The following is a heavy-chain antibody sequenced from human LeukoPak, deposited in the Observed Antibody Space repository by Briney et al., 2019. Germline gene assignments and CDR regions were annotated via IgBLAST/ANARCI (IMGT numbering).Heavy chain of an antibody. V-gene: IGHV4-34*01. Sequence: SETLSLTCAVYGGSFSGYYWSWIRQPPGKGLEWIGEINHSGSTNYNPSLKSRVTISVDTSKNQFSLKLSSVTAADTAVYYRARRLRTRFRAFDIWGQGTMVTVSS. CDR1: GGSFSGYY. CDR3: ARRLRTRFRAFDI. CDR2: INHSGST. D-gene: IGHD2-15*01. J-gene: IGHJ3*02.